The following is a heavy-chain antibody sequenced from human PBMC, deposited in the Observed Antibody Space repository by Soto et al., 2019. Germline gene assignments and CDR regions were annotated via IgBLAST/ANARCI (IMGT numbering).Heavy chain of an antibody. CDR3: ARDFRITIVRGEIYYYYYGMDV. CDR1: GGTFSSYA. Sequence: QVQLVQSGAEVKKPGSSVKVSCKASGGTFSSYAISWVRQAPGQGLEWMGGIIPIFGTANYAQKFQGRVTITADESTSTAYMELSSLRSEDTAVYYCARDFRITIVRGEIYYYYYGMDVWGQGTTVTVSS. J-gene: IGHJ6*02. V-gene: IGHV1-69*01. D-gene: IGHD3-10*01. CDR2: IIPIFGTA.